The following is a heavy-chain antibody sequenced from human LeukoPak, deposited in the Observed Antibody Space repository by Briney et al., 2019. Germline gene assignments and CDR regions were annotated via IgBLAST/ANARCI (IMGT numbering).Heavy chain of an antibody. Sequence: SPGGSLRLSCAASGFTFSSYSLNWVRQAPGKGLEWVSSISTRSSYIVYADSVKGRFTISRDNAKNSLYLQMNSLRAEDTAVYYCARFLEYSSSSYYYYGMDVWGQGTTVTVSS. CDR2: ISTRSSYI. V-gene: IGHV3-21*01. CDR3: ARFLEYSSSSYYYYGMDV. D-gene: IGHD6-6*01. CDR1: GFTFSSYS. J-gene: IGHJ6*02.